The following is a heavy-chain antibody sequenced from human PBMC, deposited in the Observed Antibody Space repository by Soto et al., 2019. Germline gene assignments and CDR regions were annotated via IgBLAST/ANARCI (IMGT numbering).Heavy chain of an antibody. CDR2: IIPIFGTP. D-gene: IGHD3-10*01. Sequence: QVQLVQSGAEVKKPGSSVKVSCKASGGTFSDCAISWLRQAPGLGLEWMGGIIPIFGTPNYGQKFQGRVTITADESTNTAHMELSSLRFDDTALYYCARGAVTMTRGVSLNYWGQGTLVTVSS. CDR1: GGTFSDCA. J-gene: IGHJ4*02. CDR3: ARGAVTMTRGVSLNY. V-gene: IGHV1-69*01.